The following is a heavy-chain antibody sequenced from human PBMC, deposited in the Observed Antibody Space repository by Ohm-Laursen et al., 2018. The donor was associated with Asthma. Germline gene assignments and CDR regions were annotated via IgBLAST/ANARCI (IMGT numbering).Heavy chain of an antibody. D-gene: IGHD5/OR15-5a*01. V-gene: IGHV3-21*04. CDR2: ISTASTFI. J-gene: IGHJ4*02. CDR1: GYTFSRYS. Sequence: SLRLSCAASGYTFSRYSIHWVRQVPGKGLEWVASISTASTFIYYADSVRGRFTTSRDNAKNSVYLQMNSLKSEDTAIYYCTRMGSTRDFWGQGTLVTVSS. CDR3: TRMGSTRDF.